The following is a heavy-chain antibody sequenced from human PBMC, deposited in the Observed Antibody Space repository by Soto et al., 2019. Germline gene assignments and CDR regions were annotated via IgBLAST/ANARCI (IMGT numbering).Heavy chain of an antibody. V-gene: IGHV2-5*02. Sequence: QITLKESGPTLVKPTQTLTLTCTFSGFSLSTSGVGVGWIRQPPGKALECLALIYWDDDKHYSPSLNTRLTITKDTSKNQVVLTMTNMDPVDTPTYYCAYTWVVTCSGISCQDLDAVDIWGQGTLVTVSS. CDR2: IYWDDDK. J-gene: IGHJ3*02. CDR1: GFSLSTSGVG. CDR3: AYTWVVTCSGISCQDLDAVDI. D-gene: IGHD2-15*01.